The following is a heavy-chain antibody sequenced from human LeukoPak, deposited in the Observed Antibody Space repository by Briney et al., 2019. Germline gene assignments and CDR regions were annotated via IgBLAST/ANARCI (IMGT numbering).Heavy chain of an antibody. Sequence: GGSLRLSCAASGFTFSIYGMSWVRQAPGRGLEWVSAMSGSGGSTYYADSVKGRFTISRDNSKNTLYLQMNGLRAEDTAVYYCAKDGYYDSSAYYYVRYFDLWGRGTLVTVSS. D-gene: IGHD3-22*01. CDR1: GFTFSIYG. CDR2: MSGSGGST. CDR3: AKDGYYDSSAYYYVRYFDL. J-gene: IGHJ2*01. V-gene: IGHV3-23*01.